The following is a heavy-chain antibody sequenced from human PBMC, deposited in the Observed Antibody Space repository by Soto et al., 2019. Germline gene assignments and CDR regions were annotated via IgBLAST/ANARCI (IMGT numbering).Heavy chain of an antibody. D-gene: IGHD6-19*01. CDR3: WSLGVYSSGWNWFDP. CDR1: GGTFSSYA. V-gene: IGHV1-69*01. CDR2: IIPIFGTA. J-gene: IGHJ5*02. Sequence: QVQLVQSGAEVKKPGSSVKVSCKASGGTFSSYAISWLRQAPGQGLEWMGGIIPIFGTANYAQKFQGRVTITADEDTSTAYRELSSLRSENTAVYYCWSLGVYSSGWNWFDPWGQGTLVTVSS.